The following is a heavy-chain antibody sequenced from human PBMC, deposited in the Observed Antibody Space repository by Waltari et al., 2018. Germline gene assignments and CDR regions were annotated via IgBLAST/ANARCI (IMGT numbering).Heavy chain of an antibody. D-gene: IGHD3-22*01. J-gene: IGHJ6*03. CDR1: SDSLSTYY. CDR2: CYAGGCT. CDR3: ARGTYYFDTSGYSDGNHYYIDV. Sequence: QVQLQESGPGLVKPSETLSLTCTVSSDSLSTYYWTWIRQSAGKGLVWLLRCYAGGCTNYNPSLNSRVTMSVDTSKNQFSLKLTSVTAADSAVYYCARGTYYFDTSGYSDGNHYYIDVWGKGTSVTVSS. V-gene: IGHV4-4*07.